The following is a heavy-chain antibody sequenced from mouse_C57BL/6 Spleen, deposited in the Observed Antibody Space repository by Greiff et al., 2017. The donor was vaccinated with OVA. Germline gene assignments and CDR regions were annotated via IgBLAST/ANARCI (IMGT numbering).Heavy chain of an antibody. J-gene: IGHJ2*01. V-gene: IGHV1-47*01. D-gene: IGHD2-3*01. CDR1: GYTFTTYP. CDR2: LNPYNDDT. Sequence: QVQLQQSGAELVKPGASVKMSCKASGYTFTTYPIEWMKQNHGKSLEWIGNLNPYNDDTKYNEKFKGKATLTVEKSSSTVYLELSRLTSDDSAVYYCARSVPHYDGPPYFDYWGQGTTLTVSS. CDR3: ARSVPHYDGPPYFDY.